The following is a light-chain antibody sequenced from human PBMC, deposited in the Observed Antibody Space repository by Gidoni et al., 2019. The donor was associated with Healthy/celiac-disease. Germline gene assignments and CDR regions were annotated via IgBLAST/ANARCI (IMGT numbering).Light chain of an antibody. CDR1: QRISSY. CDR3: QQSYSTPLT. V-gene: IGKV1-39*01. CDR2: AAS. Sequence: DLQMTQSPSSLSASVGDRVTITCRASQRISSYLNWYQQKPGKAPNLLIYAASSLQSGVPSRFSGSGSWTDFTLTISSLQPEDFATYYCQQSYSTPLTFGGGTKVEIK. J-gene: IGKJ4*01.